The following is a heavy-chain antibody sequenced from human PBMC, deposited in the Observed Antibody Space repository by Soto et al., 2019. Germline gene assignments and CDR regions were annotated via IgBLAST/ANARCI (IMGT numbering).Heavy chain of an antibody. CDR1: GGTFSSYT. Sequence: QVQLVQSGAEVKKPGSSVKVSCKASGGTFSSYTISWVRQAPGQGLEWMGRIIPILGIANYAQKFQGRVTITADKXXSXAXXELSSLRSEDTAVYYCADTDVGYCSSTSCPNWFDPWGQGTLVTVSS. CDR3: ADTDVGYCSSTSCPNWFDP. CDR2: IIPILGIA. D-gene: IGHD2-2*01. J-gene: IGHJ5*02. V-gene: IGHV1-69*02.